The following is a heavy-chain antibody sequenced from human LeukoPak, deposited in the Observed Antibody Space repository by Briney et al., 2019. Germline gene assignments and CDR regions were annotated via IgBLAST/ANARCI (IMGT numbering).Heavy chain of an antibody. Sequence: ETLSLTCTVSGGSISSYYWGWIRQPAGKGLEWNGRIYTSGSTNYNPSLKSRVTMSVDTSKNQFSLKLSSVTAADTAVYYCARTGDWFPPDDAFDIWGQGTMVTVSS. J-gene: IGHJ3*02. D-gene: IGHD3-9*01. CDR3: ARTGDWFPPDDAFDI. CDR1: GGSISSYY. V-gene: IGHV4-4*07. CDR2: IYTSGST.